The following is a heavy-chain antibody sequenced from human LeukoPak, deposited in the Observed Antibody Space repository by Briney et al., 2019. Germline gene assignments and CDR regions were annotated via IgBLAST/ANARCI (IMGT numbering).Heavy chain of an antibody. CDR3: ARGGGHYDFWSGYYMILGWYFDL. CDR2: IQHSGNT. J-gene: IGHJ2*01. D-gene: IGHD3-3*01. Sequence: SGTLSLTCAVSVGSISGRNWWSWVRQPPGKGLEWIGEIQHSGNTNYNPSLKSRVTISVDTSKNQFSLKLSSVTAADTAVYYCARGGGHYDFWSGYYMILGWYFDLWGRGTLVTVSS. V-gene: IGHV4-4*02. CDR1: VGSISGRNW.